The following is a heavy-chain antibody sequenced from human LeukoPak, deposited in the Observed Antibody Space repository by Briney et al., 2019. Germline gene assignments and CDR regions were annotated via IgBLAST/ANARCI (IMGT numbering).Heavy chain of an antibody. CDR1: AGTFSSYA. CDR3: ARDHYDSSGYYYVDPNWFDP. J-gene: IGHJ5*02. D-gene: IGHD3-22*01. V-gene: IGHV1-69*05. Sequence: SVKVSCKASAGTFSSYAISWLRQAPGQGLEWMGGIIPIFGTANYAQKFQGRVTITTDASTSTAYMDLSSLRSEDTAVYYCARDHYDSSGYYYVDPNWFDPWGQGTLVTVSS. CDR2: IIPIFGTA.